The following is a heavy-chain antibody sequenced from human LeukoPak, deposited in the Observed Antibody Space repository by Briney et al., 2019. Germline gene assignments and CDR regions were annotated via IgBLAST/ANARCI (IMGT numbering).Heavy chain of an antibody. CDR3: AKGRVGHSPGYYYGNDAFDI. V-gene: IGHV3-23*01. D-gene: IGHD3-22*01. Sequence: GGSLRLSCTGSGFTLSSYEMTWIRQAPGKGLEWVSSIDYSGDSPYYADSVKGRFTMSRDNPKNTLYLQMNSLRAEDTAVYYCAKGRVGHSPGYYYGNDAFDIWGQGTMVTVSS. CDR2: IDYSGDSP. CDR1: GFTLSSYE. J-gene: IGHJ3*02.